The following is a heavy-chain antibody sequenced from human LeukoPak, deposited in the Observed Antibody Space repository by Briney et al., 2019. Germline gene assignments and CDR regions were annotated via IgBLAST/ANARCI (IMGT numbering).Heavy chain of an antibody. Sequence: SVKVSCKASGGTFSSYAISWVRQAPGQGLEWMGGIIPILGTANYAQKFQGRVTITADKSTSTAYMELSSLRSEDTAVYYCARGLYGSGSYPDYYYYYMDVWGKGTTVTVS. V-gene: IGHV1-69*10. CDR1: GGTFSSYA. D-gene: IGHD3-10*01. CDR2: IIPILGTA. CDR3: ARGLYGSGSYPDYYYYYMDV. J-gene: IGHJ6*03.